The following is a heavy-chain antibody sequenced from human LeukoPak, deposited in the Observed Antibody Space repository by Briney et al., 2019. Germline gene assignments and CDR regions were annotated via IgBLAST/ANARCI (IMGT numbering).Heavy chain of an antibody. D-gene: IGHD3-10*01. CDR3: ATVVGHYYGSGSLGALDI. CDR2: FDPEDGET. CDR1: GYTLTELS. Sequence: GASVRVSCKVSGYTLTELSMHWVRQAPGKGLEWMGGFDPEDGETIYAQKFQGRVTMTEDTSTDTAYMELSSLRSEDTAVYYCATVVGHYYGSGSLGALDIWGQGTMVTVSS. J-gene: IGHJ3*02. V-gene: IGHV1-24*01.